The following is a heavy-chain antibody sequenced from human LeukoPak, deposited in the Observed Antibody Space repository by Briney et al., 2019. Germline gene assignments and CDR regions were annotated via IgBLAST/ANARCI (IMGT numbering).Heavy chain of an antibody. CDR1: GGSISSYY. Sequence: SETLSLTCTVSGGSISSYYWSWMRQPPGKGLEWIGYIHYSGNTNYNPSLKSRVTISLDTSRTQCSLKLTSVTAADTAVYYCASTEWNYARWGQGILVTVSS. D-gene: IGHD1-7*01. CDR3: ASTEWNYAR. V-gene: IGHV4-59*08. CDR2: IHYSGNT. J-gene: IGHJ4*02.